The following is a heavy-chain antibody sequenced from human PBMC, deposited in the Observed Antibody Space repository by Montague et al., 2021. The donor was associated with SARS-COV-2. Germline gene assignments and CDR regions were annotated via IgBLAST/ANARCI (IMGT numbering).Heavy chain of an antibody. D-gene: IGHD3-22*01. CDR3: ALYYYEGHAYYKKIY. CDR1: GFSLSTRGMR. J-gene: IGHJ4*02. Sequence: PALVKPTQTLTLTCTFSGFSLSTRGMRASWIRQPPGKALEWLARMDWDDEKFSSTSLKTRLSISKDTSKNQVVLTMTNMDRVDTATYYCALYYYEGHAYYKKIYWGQGTLVTVSS. V-gene: IGHV2-70*04. CDR2: MDWDDEK.